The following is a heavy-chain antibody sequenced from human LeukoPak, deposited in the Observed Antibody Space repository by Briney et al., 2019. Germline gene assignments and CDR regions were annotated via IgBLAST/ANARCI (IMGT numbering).Heavy chain of an antibody. D-gene: IGHD3-22*01. CDR1: GYTFGGYY. CDR3: AGEDNSSGYRPFDI. CDR2: INPNNGGT. J-gene: IGHJ3*02. Sequence: ASVKVSCKASGYTFGGYYIHWVRQAPGQGLEWMGRINPNNGGTNYAQKFQGRVTMTRDMSMSTAYMELSRLRSDDTAVYYCAGEDNSSGYRPFDIWGQGTMVTVPS. V-gene: IGHV1-2*06.